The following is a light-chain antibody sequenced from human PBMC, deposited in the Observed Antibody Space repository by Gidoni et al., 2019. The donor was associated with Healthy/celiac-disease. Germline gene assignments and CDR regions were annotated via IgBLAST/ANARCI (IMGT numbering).Light chain of an antibody. J-gene: IGKJ1*01. Sequence: AIRMTQSPSSFSASTGDRVTITCRASQGISSYLAWYQQKPGKAPKLLIYAASTLQSGVPSRFSGSGPGTDSTLTISCLQSEDFATYYCQQYYSYPWTFXXXTKVEIK. CDR1: QGISSY. CDR3: QQYYSYPWT. CDR2: AAS. V-gene: IGKV1-8*01.